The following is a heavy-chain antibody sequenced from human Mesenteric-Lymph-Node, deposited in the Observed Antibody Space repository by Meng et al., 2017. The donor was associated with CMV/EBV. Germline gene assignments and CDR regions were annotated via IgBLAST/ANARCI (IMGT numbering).Heavy chain of an antibody. CDR3: ARGSSYDILTGYFDY. CDR1: WGSFRGYH. CDR2: INHSGSS. J-gene: IGHJ4*02. D-gene: IGHD3-9*01. V-gene: IGHV4-34*01. Sequence: QVHPLGGGRVEASGTLSGTCAVYWGSFRGYHWNLIRQSPEKGLEWIGEINHSGSSTYNPSFTSRIIISVDTSTNQISLNMSSVTAADTAVYYCARGSSYDILTGYFDYWGQGALVTVSS.